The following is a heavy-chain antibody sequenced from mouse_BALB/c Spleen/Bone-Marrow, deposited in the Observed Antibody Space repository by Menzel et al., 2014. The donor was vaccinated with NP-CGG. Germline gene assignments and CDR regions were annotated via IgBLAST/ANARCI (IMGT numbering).Heavy chain of an antibody. CDR2: ISYDGSS. D-gene: IGHD2-1*01. CDR1: GYSITNGYY. CDR3: ARGGKNYGILLDS. V-gene: IGHV3-6*02. J-gene: IGHJ2*01. Sequence: ESGPGLVKPSQSLSLTCSVTGYSITNGYYWNWIRQFPGNKLEWMGYISYDGSSNYNPSLKNRISVTRDTSKNHFFLKFNSVSTEDTATYFCARGGKNYGILLDSWGPGTTLTLSS.